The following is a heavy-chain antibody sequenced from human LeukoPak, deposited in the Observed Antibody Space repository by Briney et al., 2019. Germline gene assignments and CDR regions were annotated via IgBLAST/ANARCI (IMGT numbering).Heavy chain of an antibody. V-gene: IGHV3-48*01. Sequence: GGSLRLSCAASGFTFSSYSMNWVRQAPGNGLEWVSYISSSSSTIYYADSVKGRFTISRDNAKNSLYLQMNSLRAEGTAVYYCARDLTGYARYFDYWGQGTLVTVS. CDR3: ARDLTGYARYFDY. D-gene: IGHD3-9*01. CDR1: GFTFSSYS. J-gene: IGHJ4*02. CDR2: ISSSSSTI.